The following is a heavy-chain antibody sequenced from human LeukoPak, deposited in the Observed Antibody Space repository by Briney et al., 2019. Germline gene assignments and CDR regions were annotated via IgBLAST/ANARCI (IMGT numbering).Heavy chain of an antibody. CDR1: GFTFISYW. CDR2: INEDGSKT. CDR3: ARNPAKVFPAVY. Sequence: GSLTLTCGASGFTFISYWMSWVRQAPGKGLEWVGNINEDGSKTYNFDSLEGRFIISTDNAKSSLYLQMNSLRAADTAVYYCARNPAKVFPAVYWGQGTLVTVSS. V-gene: IGHV3-7*01. D-gene: IGHD2-2*01. J-gene: IGHJ4*02.